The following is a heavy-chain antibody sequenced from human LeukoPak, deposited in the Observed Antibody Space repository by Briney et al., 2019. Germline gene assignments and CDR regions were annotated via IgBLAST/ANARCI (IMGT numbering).Heavy chain of an antibody. CDR1: GFTFSSYA. Sequence: GGSLRLSCAASGFTFSSYAMHWVRQAPGKGLEWVAVISYDGSNKYYADSVKGRFTISRDNSKSTLYLQMNSLRAEDTAVYYCARVAYCGGDCYSNGMDVWGQGTTVTVSS. CDR3: ARVAYCGGDCYSNGMDV. V-gene: IGHV3-30*04. J-gene: IGHJ6*02. D-gene: IGHD2-21*02. CDR2: ISYDGSNK.